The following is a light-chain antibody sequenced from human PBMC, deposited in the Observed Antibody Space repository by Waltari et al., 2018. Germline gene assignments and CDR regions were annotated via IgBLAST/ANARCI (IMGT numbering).Light chain of an antibody. Sequence: DIQMTQSPSSLSASFGDRVTLTCPASQDISNYLNWYQQKPGTAPQLLIYEASNLETGVPSRFSGSGSGSHVTVIISSLQPEDVATYYCQQFNNVPSFTFGPGTKVEIK. J-gene: IGKJ3*01. CDR1: QDISNY. CDR2: EAS. CDR3: QQFNNVPSFT. V-gene: IGKV1-33*01.